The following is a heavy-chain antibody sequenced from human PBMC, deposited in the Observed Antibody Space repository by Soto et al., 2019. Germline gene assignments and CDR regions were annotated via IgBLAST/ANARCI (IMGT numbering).Heavy chain of an antibody. CDR2: TSYDGKNK. CDR3: ARERAIAATGIFYY. Sequence: QVQLVESGGGVVQPGGSLRLSCAASGFTFSTFFMHWVRQAPGKGLEWVAATSYDGKNKDHADSVKGRFTISRDNSKNTLYLQMNSLRHEDTAVYFCARERAIAATGIFYYWGQGTLVTVSS. CDR1: GFTFSTFF. V-gene: IGHV3-30*04. J-gene: IGHJ4*02. D-gene: IGHD6-13*01.